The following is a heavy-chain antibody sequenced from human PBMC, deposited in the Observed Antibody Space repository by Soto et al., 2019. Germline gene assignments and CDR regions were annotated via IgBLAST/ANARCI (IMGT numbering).Heavy chain of an antibody. Sequence: QVQLQESGPGLVKPSETLSLPCTVSGGSISNFYWSWIRQPPGKGLEWIGYTYYRGRINYNPSLNRRVTMSVETSKNQFSLNLISVTAADTAVYYWAGIVMTTWVVDYWGQGTLVTVSS. CDR3: AGIVMTTWVVDY. CDR2: TYYRGRI. D-gene: IGHD4-4*01. J-gene: IGHJ4*02. CDR1: GGSISNFY. V-gene: IGHV4-59*01.